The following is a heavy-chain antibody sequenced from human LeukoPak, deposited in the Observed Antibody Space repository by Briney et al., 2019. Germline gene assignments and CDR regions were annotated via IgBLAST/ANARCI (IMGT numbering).Heavy chain of an antibody. CDR3: AKDAGIVVDGHLDY. D-gene: IGHD6-19*01. V-gene: IGHV3-23*01. CDR2: IGGSGDTT. Sequence: GGSLRLSCVASGFTFRSYAMSWVRQAPGKGLEWVSAIGGSGDTTYYSDSVKGRFTITRDNSKNTLYLQMNSLRAEDTAVYYCAKDAGIVVDGHLDYWGQGILVTVSS. J-gene: IGHJ4*02. CDR1: GFTFRSYA.